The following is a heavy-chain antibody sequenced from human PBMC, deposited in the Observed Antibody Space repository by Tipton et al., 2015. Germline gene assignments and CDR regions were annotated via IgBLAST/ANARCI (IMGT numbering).Heavy chain of an antibody. V-gene: IGHV4-59*01. D-gene: IGHD3-10*01. J-gene: IGHJ5*02. CDR1: GGSISHYY. CDR2: IYYSGST. Sequence: TLSLTCTVSGGSISHYYWSWIRQPPGKGLEWFGHIYYSGSTNYNPSLKSRVTMSVDTSKNQFSLKLTSVTAADTAVYYCARLRETYGSDSDNWFDPWGQGTLVTVSS. CDR3: ARLRETYGSDSDNWFDP.